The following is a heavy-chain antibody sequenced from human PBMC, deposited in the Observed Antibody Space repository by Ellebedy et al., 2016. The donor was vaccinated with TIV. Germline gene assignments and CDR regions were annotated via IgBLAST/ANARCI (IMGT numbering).Heavy chain of an antibody. Sequence: ESLKISCAASGFTFSSYAMSWIRQPPGKGLEWIASIYYTGSANYNPSLKSRVTTSVDTSKNQISLTLMTSLSAADTAVYYCARVAITAAVGGGYFDLWGRGTLVTVSS. V-gene: IGHV4-59*01. CDR2: IYYTGSA. J-gene: IGHJ2*01. D-gene: IGHD6-13*01. CDR1: GFTFSSYA. CDR3: ARVAITAAVGGGYFDL.